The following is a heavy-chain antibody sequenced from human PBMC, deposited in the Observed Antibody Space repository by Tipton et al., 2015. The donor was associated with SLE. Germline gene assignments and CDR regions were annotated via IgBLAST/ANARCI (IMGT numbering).Heavy chain of an antibody. CDR3: ARRGDVDTAMVGFDP. CDR1: GYTFTNYG. V-gene: IGHV1-18*01. CDR2: ISGYNGQT. D-gene: IGHD5-18*01. Sequence: QSGAEVKKPGASVKVSCKASGYTFTNYGISWVRQAPGQGLEWMGWISGYNGQTNYAQKLQGRVTMTTDTSTSTAYTELRSLRSDDTAVYYCARRGDVDTAMVGFDPWGQGTLVTVSS. J-gene: IGHJ5*02.